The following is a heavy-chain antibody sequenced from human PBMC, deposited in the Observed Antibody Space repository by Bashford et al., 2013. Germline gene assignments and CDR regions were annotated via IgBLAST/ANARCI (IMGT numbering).Heavy chain of an antibody. Sequence: VRQAPGKGLEWVSYISSSSSTIYYADSVKGRFTISRDNAKYTLYLQMNSLRAEDTAMYYCARRLWDYGIDYWGQGTLVTVSS. CDR3: ARRLWDYGIDY. D-gene: IGHD4-17*01. J-gene: IGHJ4*02. CDR2: ISSSSSTI. V-gene: IGHV3-48*01.